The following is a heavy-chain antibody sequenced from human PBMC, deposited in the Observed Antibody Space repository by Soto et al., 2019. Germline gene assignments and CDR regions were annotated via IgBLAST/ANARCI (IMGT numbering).Heavy chain of an antibody. V-gene: IGHV3-30*18. CDR2: ISYDGNNK. CDR1: GFTFSSYG. CDR3: AKVDCGGDCYWYYFDY. D-gene: IGHD2-21*02. J-gene: IGHJ4*02. Sequence: QVQLVESGGGVVQPGRSLRLSCAASGFTFSSYGMHWVRQAPGKGLEWVAVISYDGNNKYYADSVKGRFTISRDDSMNTLYLQMYSLRAEDTAVYYCAKVDCGGDCYWYYFDYWGQGTLVTVSS.